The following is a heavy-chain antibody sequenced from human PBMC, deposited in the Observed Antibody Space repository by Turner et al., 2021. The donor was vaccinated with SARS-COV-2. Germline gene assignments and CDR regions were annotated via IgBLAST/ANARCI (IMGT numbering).Heavy chain of an antibody. V-gene: IGHV3-33*01. CDR1: GFTFSSYG. CDR3: AREGIAMVQNFDY. J-gene: IGHJ4*02. CDR2: RWYDGSNK. Sequence: QVQLVESGGGVVQPVRSLRLSCAASGFTFSSYGMHWVRQAPGKGLEWVAVRWYDGSNKYYADSVKGRFTISRDNSKNTLYLQMNSLRAEDTAVYYCAREGIAMVQNFDYWGQGTLVTVSS. D-gene: IGHD5-18*01.